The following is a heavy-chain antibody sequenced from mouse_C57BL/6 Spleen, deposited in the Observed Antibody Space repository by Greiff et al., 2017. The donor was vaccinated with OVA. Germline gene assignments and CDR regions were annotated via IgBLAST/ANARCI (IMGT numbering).Heavy chain of an antibody. CDR1: GYTFTDYY. CDR2: INPYNGGT. CDR3: ARKGVGYDYDEFAY. J-gene: IGHJ3*01. V-gene: IGHV1-19*01. Sequence: EVQLQQSGPVLVKPGASVKMSCKASGYTFTDYYMNWVKQSHGKSLEWIGVINPYNGGTSYNQKFKGKATLTVDKSSSTAYMELNSLTSEDSAVYYCARKGVGYDYDEFAYWGQGTLVTVSA. D-gene: IGHD2-4*01.